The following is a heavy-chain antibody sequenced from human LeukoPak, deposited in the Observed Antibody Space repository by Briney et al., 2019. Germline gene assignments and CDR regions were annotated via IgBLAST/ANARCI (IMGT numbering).Heavy chain of an antibody. V-gene: IGHV1-18*01. D-gene: IGHD3-22*01. J-gene: IGHJ4*02. CDR2: ISAYNGNT. CDR1: GYTFTRYG. Sequence: ASVKVSCKASGYTFTRYGISWVRQAPGQGLEWMGWISAYNGNTNYAQKLQGRVTMTTDTSTSTAYMELRSLRSDDTAVYYCARPDYYDSSGYLNYWGQGTLVTVSS. CDR3: ARPDYYDSSGYLNY.